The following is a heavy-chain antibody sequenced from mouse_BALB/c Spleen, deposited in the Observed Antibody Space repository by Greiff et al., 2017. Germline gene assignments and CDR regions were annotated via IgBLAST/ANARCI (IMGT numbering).Heavy chain of an antibody. Sequence: VHLVESGPGLVQPSQSLSITCTVSGFSLTSCGVHWVRQSPGKGLEWLGVIWSGGSTDYNAAFISRLSISKDNSKSQVFFKMNSLQANDTAIYYCARNYGNYRWFDYWGQGTTLTVSS. J-gene: IGHJ2*01. CDR3: ARNYGNYRWFDY. D-gene: IGHD2-1*01. CDR1: GFSLTSCG. CDR2: IWSGGST. V-gene: IGHV2-2*02.